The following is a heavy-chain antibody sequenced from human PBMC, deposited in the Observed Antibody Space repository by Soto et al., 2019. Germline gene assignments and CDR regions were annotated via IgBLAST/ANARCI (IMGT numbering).Heavy chain of an antibody. CDR3: AKRPCRGASCYFDY. Sequence: QVQLVQSGAEVKKPGASVKVSCKASGYDFNSFGIIWVRQAPGQGLEWMGWISAHNDNTFFARKFQCRVTMTTDTSTNTTYMELRSLRSDDTALYYGAKRPCRGASCYFDYWGQGTLVTVSS. V-gene: IGHV1-18*01. J-gene: IGHJ4*02. CDR1: GYDFNSFG. CDR2: ISAHNDNT. D-gene: IGHD1-26*01.